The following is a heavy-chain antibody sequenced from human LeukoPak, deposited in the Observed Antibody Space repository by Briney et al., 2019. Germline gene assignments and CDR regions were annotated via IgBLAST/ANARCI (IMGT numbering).Heavy chain of an antibody. CDR3: ARTRTRTITMVRGGTPPCWFDP. CDR1: GGSISSYY. D-gene: IGHD3-10*01. V-gene: IGHV4-59*12. J-gene: IGHJ5*02. CDR2: IYYSGST. Sequence: PSETLSLTCTVSGGSISSYYWSWIRQPPGKGLEWIGYIYYSGSTNYNPSLKSRVTMSVDTSKNQFSLKLSSVTAADTAVYYCARTRTRTITMVRGGTPPCWFDPWGQGTLVTVSS.